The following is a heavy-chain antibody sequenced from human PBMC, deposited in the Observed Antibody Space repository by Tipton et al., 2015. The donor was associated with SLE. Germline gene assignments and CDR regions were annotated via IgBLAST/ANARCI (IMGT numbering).Heavy chain of an antibody. CDR3: TRATRTSTVTTRGTYYFDY. CDR2: ISAYNGNT. J-gene: IGHJ4*02. CDR1: GYTFTSYG. V-gene: IGHV1-18*01. D-gene: IGHD4-17*01. Sequence: QLAQSGAEVKKPGASVKVSCKASGYTFTSYGIRWVRQAPGQGLEWRGWISAYNGNTNYAQKLQGRVTMTTDTSTSTAYMELRSLRSDDTAVYYCTRATRTSTVTTRGTYYFDYWGQGTLVSVSS.